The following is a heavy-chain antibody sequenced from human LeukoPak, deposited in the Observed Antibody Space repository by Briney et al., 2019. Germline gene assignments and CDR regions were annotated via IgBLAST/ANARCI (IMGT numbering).Heavy chain of an antibody. CDR3: AKDGVELRYFDWLFQYYFDY. D-gene: IGHD3-9*01. J-gene: IGHJ4*02. Sequence: GGSLRLSCAASGFTFSSYAMSWVRQAPGKGLEWVSAISGSGGSTYYADSVKGRFTIFRDNSKNTLYLQMNSLRAEDTAVYYCAKDGVELRYFDWLFQYYFDYWGQGTLVTVSS. CDR2: ISGSGGST. V-gene: IGHV3-23*01. CDR1: GFTFSSYA.